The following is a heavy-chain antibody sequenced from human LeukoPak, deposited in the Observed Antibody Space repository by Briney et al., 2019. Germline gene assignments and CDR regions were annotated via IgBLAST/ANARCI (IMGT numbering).Heavy chain of an antibody. D-gene: IGHD3-22*01. Sequence: GGSLRLSCAASAFTFSNYVMNWVRQAPGKGLEWVSTISASGERTYHADSVRGRFTTSRAKSKNTPHLQMTSLRADDTAVYYCAKAGPGTMTFDAFDIWGQGTVVTVSS. CDR3: AKAGPGTMTFDAFDI. CDR2: ISASGERT. J-gene: IGHJ3*02. CDR1: AFTFSNYV. V-gene: IGHV3-23*01.